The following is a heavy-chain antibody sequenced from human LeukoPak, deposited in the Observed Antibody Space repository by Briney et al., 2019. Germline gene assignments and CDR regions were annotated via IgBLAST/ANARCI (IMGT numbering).Heavy chain of an antibody. CDR2: IIPIFGTA. V-gene: IGHV1-69*13. CDR3: AWSGGVATIYFDY. CDR1: GGTFSSYA. J-gene: IGHJ4*02. D-gene: IGHD5-24*01. Sequence: EASVKVSCKASGGTFSSYAISWVRQAPGQGLEWMGGIIPIFGTANYAQKFQGRVTITADESTSTAYMELSSLGSEDTAVYYCAWSGGVATIYFDYWGQGTLVTVSS.